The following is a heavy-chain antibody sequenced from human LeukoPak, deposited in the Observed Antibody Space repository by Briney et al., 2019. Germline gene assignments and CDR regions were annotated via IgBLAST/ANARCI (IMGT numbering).Heavy chain of an antibody. V-gene: IGHV1-46*01. CDR1: GSTVTSYY. CDR3: ARAREWEPKRIWFDP. J-gene: IGHJ5*02. CDR2: INPSGGST. D-gene: IGHD1-26*01. Sequence: ASVKVSCKASGSTVTSYYMHWVRQAPGQGLEWMGIINPSGGSTGYAQKCQGRVTMARDTSTSTSYMDLSRLRSEDTAVQYCARAREWEPKRIWFDPWGQGTQVTVSS.